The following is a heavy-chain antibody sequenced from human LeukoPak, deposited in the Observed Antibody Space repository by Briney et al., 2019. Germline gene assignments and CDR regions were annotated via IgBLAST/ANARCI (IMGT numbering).Heavy chain of an antibody. Sequence: PGGSLRLSCAASGFTFSSYAMSWVRQAPGKGLEWVSAISGSGGSTYYADSVKGRFTISRDNSKNTLYLQMNSLRAEDTAVYYCAKDPLNRSYDSSGYYYALEVFFDYWGQGTLVTVSS. CDR3: AKDPLNRSYDSSGYYYALEVFFDY. V-gene: IGHV3-23*01. D-gene: IGHD3-22*01. CDR1: GFTFSSYA. J-gene: IGHJ4*02. CDR2: ISGSGGST.